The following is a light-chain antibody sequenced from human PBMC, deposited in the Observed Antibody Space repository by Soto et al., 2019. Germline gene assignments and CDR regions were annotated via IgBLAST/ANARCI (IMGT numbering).Light chain of an antibody. CDR1: SSNTGNNY. Sequence: QSVLTQPPSVSAAAVQKVTTSCSGSSSNTGNNYVSWYQQLPGTAPKLLIYENDKRPSGIPDRFSGSKSGTSATLGITGLQTGDEADYYCTTWDSSLSAGLFGTGTNLTGL. CDR2: END. CDR3: TTWDSSLSAGL. J-gene: IGLJ1*01. V-gene: IGLV1-51*02.